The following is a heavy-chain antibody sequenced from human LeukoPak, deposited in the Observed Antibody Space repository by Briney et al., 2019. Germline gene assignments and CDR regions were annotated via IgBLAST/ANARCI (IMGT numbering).Heavy chain of an antibody. CDR3: AKDPFRARISAPDY. CDR1: GFTFSNAW. CDR2: IGGSGTNT. Sequence: GSLRLSCAASGFTFSNAWMSWVRQAPGKGLEWVSAIGGSGTNTYYADSVKGRFNISRDNSKNTLYLQMDSLRAEDTAVYYCAKDPFRARISAPDYWGQGTLVTVSS. J-gene: IGHJ4*02. D-gene: IGHD6-6*01. V-gene: IGHV3-23*01.